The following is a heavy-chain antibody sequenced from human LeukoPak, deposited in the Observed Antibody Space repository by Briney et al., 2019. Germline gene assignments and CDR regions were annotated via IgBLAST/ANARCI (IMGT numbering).Heavy chain of an antibody. D-gene: IGHD3-10*01. Sequence: GESLKISCKDSGDNFSHYWIGWVRQVPGKGLKWMGIIYPGDSDTIYSPSFQGQVTISVDKSISTVYLQWSSLKASDTAMYYCARGLMIRGDRWFDPWGQGTLVTVSS. V-gene: IGHV5-51*01. J-gene: IGHJ5*02. CDR2: IYPGDSDT. CDR3: ARGLMIRGDRWFDP. CDR1: GDNFSHYW.